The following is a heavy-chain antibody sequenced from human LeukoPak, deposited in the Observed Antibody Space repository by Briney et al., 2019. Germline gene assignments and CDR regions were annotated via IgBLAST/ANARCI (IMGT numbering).Heavy chain of an antibody. CDR1: GFTFTSYS. CDR3: ARGSPPDY. D-gene: IGHD2-15*01. J-gene: IGHJ4*02. V-gene: IGHV3-21*04. Sequence: PGGSLRLSCAASGFTFTSYSLNWVRQAPGTGLEWVSSISESGRYIYFRASLKGRFTVSRDNAENSLYLQLNSLRAEDTAVYYCARGSPPDYWGQGTLVTVSS. CDR2: ISESGRYI.